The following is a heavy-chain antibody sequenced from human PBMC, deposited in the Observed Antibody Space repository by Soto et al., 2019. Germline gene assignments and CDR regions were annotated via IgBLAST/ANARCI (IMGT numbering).Heavy chain of an antibody. D-gene: IGHD1-1*01. CDR1: GFSLSNGRMG. CDR3: ARTNADTYSHYYAMDV. J-gene: IGHJ6*02. CDR2: IFSDAER. Sequence: QVTLKESGPVLVKPTETLTLTCTISGFSLSNGRMGVSWIRQSPGKALEWLAHIFSDAERSYSTSMQSRLTISTDTSGTQVVLTMTNMAPVDTGTYYCARTNADTYSHYYAMDVWGQGTTVTVSS. V-gene: IGHV2-26*03.